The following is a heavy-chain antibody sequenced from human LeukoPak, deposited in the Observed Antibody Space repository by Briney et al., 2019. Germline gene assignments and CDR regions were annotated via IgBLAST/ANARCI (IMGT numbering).Heavy chain of an antibody. CDR3: ARTSIGYGSGWGYFDY. CDR2: IYYSGST. D-gene: IGHD6-19*01. CDR1: GGSISSYY. V-gene: IGHV4-59*01. J-gene: IGHJ4*02. Sequence: SETLSLTCTVSGGSISSYYWSWIRQPPGKGLEWIGYIYYSGSTNYNPSLKSRVTISVDTSKNQFSLKLSSVTAADTAVYYCARTSIGYGSGWGYFDYWGQGTLVTVSS.